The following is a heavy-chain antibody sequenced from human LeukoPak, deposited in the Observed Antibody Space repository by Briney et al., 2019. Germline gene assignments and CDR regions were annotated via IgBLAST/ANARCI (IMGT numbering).Heavy chain of an antibody. CDR1: GYTLTELS. D-gene: IGHD1-26*01. CDR2: FDPEDGET. J-gene: IGHJ4*02. CDR3: ARGPIYPKSGDYPNYYFDY. V-gene: IGHV1-24*01. Sequence: GASVKVSCKVSGYTLTELSMHWVRQAPGKGLEWMGGFDPEDGETIYAQKFQGRVTMTEDTSTDTAYMELSSLRSEDTAVYFCARGPIYPKSGDYPNYYFDYWGQGTLVTVSS.